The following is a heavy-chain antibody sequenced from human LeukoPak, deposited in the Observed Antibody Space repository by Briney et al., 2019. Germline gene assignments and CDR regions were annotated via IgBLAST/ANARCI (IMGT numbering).Heavy chain of an antibody. CDR1: GFTFSSYG. V-gene: IGHV3-30*02. D-gene: IGHD3-22*01. CDR2: IRYDGSNK. J-gene: IGHJ4*01. CDR3: AKAKGYYYDSSGYFCYFDY. Sequence: GGSLRLSCASSGFTFSSYGMHWVRQAPGKGLEWVTFIRYDGSNKYYADSVKGRFTISRDNSKNTLYLQMNSLRAEDTAVYYCAKAKGYYYDSSGYFCYFDYWGQGTLVTVSS.